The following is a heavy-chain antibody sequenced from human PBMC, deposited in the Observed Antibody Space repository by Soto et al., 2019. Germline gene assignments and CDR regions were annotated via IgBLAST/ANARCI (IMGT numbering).Heavy chain of an antibody. CDR2: IYYSGST. CDR1: GGSISSRGYY. CDR3: ATSNWFDP. V-gene: IGHV4-39*01. J-gene: IGHJ5*02. Sequence: QLQLQESGPGLVKPSETLSLTCTVSGGSISSRGYYWGWIRQPPGKGLEWIGTIYYSGSTYYNPSLKSRVTISVYTSKTQFSLKLSSVTAADTAVYYCATSNWFDPWGQGTLVNVSS.